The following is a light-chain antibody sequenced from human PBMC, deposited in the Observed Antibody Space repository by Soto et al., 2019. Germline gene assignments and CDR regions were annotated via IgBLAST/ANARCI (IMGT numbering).Light chain of an antibody. CDR1: QSVRSN. Sequence: EIVMTQSPATLSVSAGERATLSCRASQSVRSNLAWYQQKPGQAPRLLIYGASTRATGIPARFSGSGSGTEFTLTISSLQSEDFAVYYCQQYNSWPPWTFGQGTKVDIK. CDR2: GAS. CDR3: QQYNSWPPWT. V-gene: IGKV3-15*01. J-gene: IGKJ1*01.